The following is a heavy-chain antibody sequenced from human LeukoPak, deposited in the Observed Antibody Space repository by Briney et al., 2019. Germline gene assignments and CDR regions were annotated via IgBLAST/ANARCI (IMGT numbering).Heavy chain of an antibody. V-gene: IGHV3-30*02. J-gene: IGHJ3*02. D-gene: IGHD3-10*01. CDR2: IRYDGSNK. Sequence: GGSLRLSCAASGFTFSSFGMHWVRQGPGKGLEWVAFIRYDGSNKYYADSVKGRFSISRDNSKNTLYLQMNSLRAEDTAMYYCAKDLRGRGNAFDIWGQGTMVTVSS. CDR1: GFTFSSFG. CDR3: AKDLRGRGNAFDI.